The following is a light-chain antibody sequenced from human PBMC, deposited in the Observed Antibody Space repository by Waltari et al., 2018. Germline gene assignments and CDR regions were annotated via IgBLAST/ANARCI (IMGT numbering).Light chain of an antibody. CDR2: NTN. J-gene: IGKJ3*01. V-gene: IGKV1-39*01. CDR1: QDINNY. CDR3: QQYHTLPLS. Sequence: DIQMTQSPSSLSASVGDRVTITCRTSQDINNYLNWYQQKPGKPPYLLSYNTNRLKSGVASRCSGSGSGPYFTLTISSLQPEDFATYYCQQYHTLPLSFGPGTRLDVK.